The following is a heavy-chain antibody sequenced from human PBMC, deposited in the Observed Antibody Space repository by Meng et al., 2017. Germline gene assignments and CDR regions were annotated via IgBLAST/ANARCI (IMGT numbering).Heavy chain of an antibody. CDR1: GYTLTELS. J-gene: IGHJ2*01. Sequence: HVQLGQGGAEVKKPGASVKVSCKVSGYTLTELSMHWVRQAPGKGLEWMGGFDPEDGETIYAQKFQGRVTMTEDTSTDTAYMELNSLRAEDTAVYYCARGDWNDAWYFDLWGRGTLVTVSS. D-gene: IGHD1-1*01. CDR3: ARGDWNDAWYFDL. CDR2: FDPEDGET. V-gene: IGHV1-24*01.